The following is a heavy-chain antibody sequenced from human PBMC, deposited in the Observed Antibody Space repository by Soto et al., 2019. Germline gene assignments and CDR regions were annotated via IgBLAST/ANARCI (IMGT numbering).Heavy chain of an antibody. CDR3: ARIPYDSSGYYSYYYYGMDV. Sequence: SETLSPTCAFYCGSFIGYYWSWIRQPPGKGLEWIGEINHSGSTNYNPSLKSRVTISVDTSKNQFSLKLSSVTAADTAVYYCARIPYDSSGYYSYYYYGMDVWGQGTTVTVSS. V-gene: IGHV4-34*01. CDR1: CGSFIGYY. J-gene: IGHJ6*02. D-gene: IGHD3-22*01. CDR2: INHSGST.